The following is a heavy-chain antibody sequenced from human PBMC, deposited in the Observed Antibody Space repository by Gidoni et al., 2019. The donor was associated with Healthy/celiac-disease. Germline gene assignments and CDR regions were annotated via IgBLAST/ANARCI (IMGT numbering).Heavy chain of an antibody. CDR3: ARRYSGYPADY. Sequence: QLQLQESGPGLVKPSETLSLTCTVSGGSISSSSYYWGWIRQPPGKGLEWIGSIYYSGSTYYNPSLKSRVTISVDTSKNQFSLKLSSVTAADTAVYYCARRYSGYPADYWGQGTLVTVSS. J-gene: IGHJ4*02. V-gene: IGHV4-39*01. D-gene: IGHD5-12*01. CDR2: IYYSGST. CDR1: GGSISSSSYY.